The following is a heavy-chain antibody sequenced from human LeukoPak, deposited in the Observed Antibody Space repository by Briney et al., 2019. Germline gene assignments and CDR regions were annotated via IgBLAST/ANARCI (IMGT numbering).Heavy chain of an antibody. CDR2: ISYDGSNK. J-gene: IGHJ4*02. CDR3: AKVTWKGGYFDY. D-gene: IGHD6-13*01. Sequence: GRSLRLSCAASGFTFSSYGMHWVRQAPGKGLGWVAVISYDGSNKYYADSVKGRFTISRDNSKNTLYLQMNSLRAEDTAVYYCAKVTWKGGYFDYWGQGTLVTVSS. V-gene: IGHV3-30*18. CDR1: GFTFSSYG.